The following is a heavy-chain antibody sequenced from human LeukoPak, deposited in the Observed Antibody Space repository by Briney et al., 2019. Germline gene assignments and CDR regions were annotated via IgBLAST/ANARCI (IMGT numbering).Heavy chain of an antibody. V-gene: IGHV4-39*07. CDR2: VYSSGST. J-gene: IGHJ4*02. CDR3: ARLSRGYCSGGSCYRFDY. CDR1: GDSISSARNY. Sequence: PSETLSLTCSVSGDSISSARNYWGWIRQSPGKGLEWLASVYSSGSTHSNPSLKSRVTISVDTSKNQFSLKLSSVTAADTAVYYCARLSRGYCSGGSCYRFDYWGQGTLVTVSS. D-gene: IGHD2-15*01.